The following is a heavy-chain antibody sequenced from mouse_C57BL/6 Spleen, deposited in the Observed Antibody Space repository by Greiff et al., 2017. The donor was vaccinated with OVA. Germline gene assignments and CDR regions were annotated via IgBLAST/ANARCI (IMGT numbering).Heavy chain of an antibody. CDR2: INPSNGGT. Sequence: QVQLQQPGTELVKPGASVKLSCKASGYTFTSYWMHWVKQRPGQGLEWIGNINPSNGGTNYNEKFKSKATLTVDKSSSTAYMQLSSLTSEDSAVYYCARGGMVTTGWYFDVWGTGTTVTVSS. J-gene: IGHJ1*03. V-gene: IGHV1-53*01. CDR3: ARGGMVTTGWYFDV. CDR1: GYTFTSYW. D-gene: IGHD2-2*01.